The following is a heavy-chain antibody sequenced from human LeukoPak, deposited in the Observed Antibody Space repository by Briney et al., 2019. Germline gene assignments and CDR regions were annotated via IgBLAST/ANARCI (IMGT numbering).Heavy chain of an antibody. CDR1: GFTFSDYY. CDR3: ARRSTGSYSSSFDY. Sequence: GGSLRLSCAASGFTFSDYYMSWIRQAAGEGLEWVSYISSGSSYTSYADSVKGRFTVSRDNAKNSLYVQMNSLRAEDTAIYYCARRSTGSYSSSFDYWGQGTLVTVSS. J-gene: IGHJ4*02. D-gene: IGHD6-13*01. CDR2: ISSGSSYT. V-gene: IGHV3-11*03.